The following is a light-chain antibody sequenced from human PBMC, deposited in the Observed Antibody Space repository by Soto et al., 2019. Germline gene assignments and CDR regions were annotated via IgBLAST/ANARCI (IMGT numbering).Light chain of an antibody. V-gene: IGKV1-39*01. CDR3: QQSHSSPLS. CDR2: TAS. Sequence: IPITQSPSSLSASVVERVTITCRASQSIVRNLNWYQQKPGKAPELLIYTASNLESGVPSRFSGSGSGTDFALTISSLQPEDSAVYYCQQSHSSPLSFGGGTKVDIK. J-gene: IGKJ4*01. CDR1: QSIVRN.